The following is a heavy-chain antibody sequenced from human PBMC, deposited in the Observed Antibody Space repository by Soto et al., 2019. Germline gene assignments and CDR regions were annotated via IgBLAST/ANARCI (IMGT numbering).Heavy chain of an antibody. D-gene: IGHD5-12*01. V-gene: IGHV4-61*03. CDR1: GGSVSSEHYY. Sequence: QVQLQELGPGLVKSSETLSLTCTVSGGSVSSEHYYWNWIRQPPGKGLEWIGYFYYTGSTNYNPSLESRLTMSVDMSKNHFSLKLSSVTAADTAVYYCAGGTDGKKVAYWGQGTLVTVSS. CDR3: AGGTDGKKVAY. J-gene: IGHJ4*02. CDR2: FYYTGST.